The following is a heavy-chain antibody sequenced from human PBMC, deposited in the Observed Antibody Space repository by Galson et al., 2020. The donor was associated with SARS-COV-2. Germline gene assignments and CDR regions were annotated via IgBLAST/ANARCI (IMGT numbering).Heavy chain of an antibody. V-gene: IGHV3-7*03. CDR1: GFTFSNHW. D-gene: IGHD5-12*01. J-gene: IGHJ4*02. CDR3: ARPGGYSFGYGGDHFDS. CDR2: IKTDGSDK. Sequence: GGSLRLSCLASGFTFSNHWMTWVRQAPGKGLEWLANIKTDGSDKLYADSVKGRFTISRDNTKNALYLQMNRLRAEDTAVYFCARPGGYSFGYGGDHFDSWGQGTVVTASS.